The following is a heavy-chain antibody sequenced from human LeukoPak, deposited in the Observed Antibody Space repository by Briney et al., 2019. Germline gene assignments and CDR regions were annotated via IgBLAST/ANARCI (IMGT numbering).Heavy chain of an antibody. V-gene: IGHV3-30-3*01. D-gene: IGHD6-19*01. CDR3: TTDGQWDV. CDR2: IPYDGSNK. CDR1: GFTFSSYA. J-gene: IGHJ6*02. Sequence: GGSLRLSCAASGFTFSSYAMHWVRQAPGKGLEWVAVIPYDGSNKYYADSVKGRFTISRDNSKNTLYLQMNSLRAEDTAVYYCTTDGQWDVWGQGTTVTVSS.